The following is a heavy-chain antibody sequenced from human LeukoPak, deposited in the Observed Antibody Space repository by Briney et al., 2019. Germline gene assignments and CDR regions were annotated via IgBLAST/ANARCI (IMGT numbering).Heavy chain of an antibody. CDR2: INTDGTNT. CDR1: GYTFTNYW. J-gene: IGHJ5*02. D-gene: IGHD3-16*01. CDR3: ARDRGINWFDP. Sequence: PGGSLRLSCAASGYTFTNYWMHWVRQAPGEGLVWVSRINTDGTNTVYADSVRGRFTASRDNAKNTLYLQMDSLRAEDTAVYYCARDRGINWFDPWGQGTLVAVSS. V-gene: IGHV3-74*01.